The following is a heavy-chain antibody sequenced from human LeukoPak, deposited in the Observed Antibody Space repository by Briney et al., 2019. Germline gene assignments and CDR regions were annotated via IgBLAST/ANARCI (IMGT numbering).Heavy chain of an antibody. J-gene: IGHJ4*02. D-gene: IGHD3-10*01. CDR1: GFTFSSYA. CDR2: ISGSGGST. Sequence: GGSLRLSCAASGFTFSSYAMTWVRQAPGKGLEWVSAISGSGGSTYYADSVKGHFTISRDNSKNTLYLQMNSLRAEDTAVYYCATYYYGSESYYAHDWGQGTLVTVSS. CDR3: ATYYYGSESYYAHD. V-gene: IGHV3-23*01.